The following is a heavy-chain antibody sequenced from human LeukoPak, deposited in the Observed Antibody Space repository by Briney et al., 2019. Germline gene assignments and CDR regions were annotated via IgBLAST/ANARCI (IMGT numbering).Heavy chain of an antibody. Sequence: SETLSLTCTVSGGSISSSSYYWSWIRQPPGKGLECTGYIYYSGSTNYNPSLKSRVTISVDTSRNQFSLKLTSVTAADTAVYYCAKVSDRDSSGYYWGFEYWGQGTLVTVSS. CDR3: AKVSDRDSSGYYWGFEY. CDR2: IYYSGST. D-gene: IGHD3-22*01. J-gene: IGHJ4*02. V-gene: IGHV4-61*05. CDR1: GGSISSSSYY.